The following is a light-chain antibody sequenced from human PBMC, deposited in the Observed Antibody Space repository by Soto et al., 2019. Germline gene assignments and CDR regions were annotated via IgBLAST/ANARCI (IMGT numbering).Light chain of an antibody. CDR3: QQRSSWPLT. V-gene: IGKV3-11*01. Sequence: EIVLKQSPATLSLSPGERATLSCRASQSVSSYLAWYQQKPGQAPRLLIYDASNRATGIPARFSGSGSGTDFTLTISGPEPADVAVYYCQQRSSWPLTFGGGTKVELK. CDR1: QSVSSY. J-gene: IGKJ4*01. CDR2: DAS.